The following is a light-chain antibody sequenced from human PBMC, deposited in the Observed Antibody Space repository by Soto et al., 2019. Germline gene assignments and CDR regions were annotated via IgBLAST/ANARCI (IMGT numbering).Light chain of an antibody. Sequence: EIVLTQSPATLSLSPGERATLSCRASQSVRNYLAWYQQKPGQAPRLLIFDASNRAPGIPARFSGSGSGTDFNLNISGLEPEDFAVYYCQQRYNWPPITFGQGTRLEIK. J-gene: IGKJ5*01. CDR3: QQRYNWPPIT. CDR1: QSVRNY. CDR2: DAS. V-gene: IGKV3-11*01.